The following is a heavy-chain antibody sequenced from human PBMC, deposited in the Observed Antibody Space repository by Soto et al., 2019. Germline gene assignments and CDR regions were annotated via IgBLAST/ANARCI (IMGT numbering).Heavy chain of an antibody. CDR1: GFTFSSYG. CDR2: ISYDGSNK. Sequence: QVQLVESGGRLVQPGRSLRLSCAASGFTFSSYGMHWVRQAPGKGLEWVAVISYDGSNKYYADSVKGRFTISRDNSKNTLYLQMHSLRAEDTAVYYCAKEVWSGPMDVWGQGTTVTVSS. V-gene: IGHV3-30*18. D-gene: IGHD3-3*01. CDR3: AKEVWSGPMDV. J-gene: IGHJ6*02.